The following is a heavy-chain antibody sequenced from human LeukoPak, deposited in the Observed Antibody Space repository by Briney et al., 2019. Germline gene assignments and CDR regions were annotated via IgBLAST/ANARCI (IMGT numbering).Heavy chain of an antibody. V-gene: IGHV3-30*03. Sequence: GRSLRLSCAASGFTFSNYGMHWVGQAPGKGLEWVAVMSYDGSNKYYADSVKGRFTISRDNSKNTLCLQMNSLRAEDTAVYYCARDRTMVRGVIGCGLFDYWGQGTLVTVSS. CDR3: ARDRTMVRGVIGCGLFDY. CDR2: MSYDGSNK. D-gene: IGHD3-10*01. J-gene: IGHJ4*02. CDR1: GFTFSNYG.